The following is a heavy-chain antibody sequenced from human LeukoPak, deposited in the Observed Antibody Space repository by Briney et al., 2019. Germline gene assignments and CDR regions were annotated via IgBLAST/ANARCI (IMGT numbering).Heavy chain of an antibody. CDR2: INAGNGNT. Sequence: GASVKVSCKASGYTFTSYAMHWVRQAPGQRLEWMGWINAGNGNTKYSQEFQGRVTITRDTSASTAYMELSSLRSEDMAVYYCARDNGYNSSWYGTKEMLSWFDPWGQGTLVTVSS. CDR1: GYTFTSYA. V-gene: IGHV1-3*03. D-gene: IGHD6-13*01. J-gene: IGHJ5*02. CDR3: ARDNGYNSSWYGTKEMLSWFDP.